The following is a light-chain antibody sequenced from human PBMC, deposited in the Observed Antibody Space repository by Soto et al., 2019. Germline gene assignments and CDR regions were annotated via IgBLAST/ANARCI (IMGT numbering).Light chain of an antibody. V-gene: IGLV2-14*01. Sequence: QSVLTQPASVSGSPGQSITISCTGTSSDVGGYNYVSWYQQHPGKAPKLMIYDVSNRPSGVSNLFSGSKSGNTASLTISGLQAEDEADYYCSSYTSSSTLVFGTGTKLTVL. CDR3: SSYTSSSTLV. J-gene: IGLJ1*01. CDR1: SSDVGGYNY. CDR2: DVS.